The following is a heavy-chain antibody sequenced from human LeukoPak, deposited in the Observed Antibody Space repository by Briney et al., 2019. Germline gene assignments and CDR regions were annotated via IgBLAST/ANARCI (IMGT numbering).Heavy chain of an antibody. CDR1: GGSISSSSYY. CDR3: ARDYGDYVYFQH. D-gene: IGHD4-17*01. CDR2: IYYSGST. V-gene: IGHV4-61*01. J-gene: IGHJ1*01. Sequence: PSETLSLTCTVSGGSISSSSYYWSWIRQPPGKGLEWIGYIYYSGSTNYNPSLKSRVTISVDTSKNQFSLKLSSVTAADTAVYYCARDYGDYVYFQHWGQGTLVTVSS.